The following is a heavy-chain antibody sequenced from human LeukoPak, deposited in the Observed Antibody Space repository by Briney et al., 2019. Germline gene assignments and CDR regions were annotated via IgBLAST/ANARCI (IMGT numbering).Heavy chain of an antibody. D-gene: IGHD6-13*01. J-gene: IGHJ1*01. CDR3: ARGSSSLEYFQH. CDR2: INHSGST. V-gene: IGHV4-34*01. CDR1: GGSISGGGYY. Sequence: SQTLSLTCAVSGGSISGGGYYWSWIRQPPGKGLEWIGEINHSGSTNYNPSLKSRVTISVDTSKNQFSLKLSSVTAADTAVYYCARGSSSLEYFQHWGQGTLVTVSS.